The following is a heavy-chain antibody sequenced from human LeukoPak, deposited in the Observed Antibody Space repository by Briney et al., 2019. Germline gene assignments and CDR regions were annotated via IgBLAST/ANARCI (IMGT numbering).Heavy chain of an antibody. J-gene: IGHJ3*02. Sequence: PGGSLRLSCAASGSPIDASALSWVRQPPGKGLEWVSAISDGGGTTFYAASVKGRFAISRDNSKNTLFLQMNSLRAEDTALYYCAKRPSSSTTGSASAFDIWGQGTMVTVSS. V-gene: IGHV3-23*01. CDR2: ISDGGGTT. CDR3: AKRPSSSTTGSASAFDI. CDR1: GSPIDASA. D-gene: IGHD2/OR15-2a*01.